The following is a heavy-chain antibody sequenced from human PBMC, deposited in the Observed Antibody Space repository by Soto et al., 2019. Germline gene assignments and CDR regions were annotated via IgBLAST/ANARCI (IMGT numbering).Heavy chain of an antibody. CDR3: ARVGEKTPHHYDFWSGFRTYDY. D-gene: IGHD3-3*01. CDR2: IYYSGST. V-gene: IGHV4-39*01. J-gene: IGHJ4*02. Sequence: SETLSLTCTVSGGSISSSSYYWGWIRQPPGKGLEWIGSIYYSGSTYYNPSLKSRVTISVDTSKNQFSLKLSSVTAADTAVYYCARVGEKTPHHYDFWSGFRTYDYWGQGTLVTVSS. CDR1: GGSISSSSYY.